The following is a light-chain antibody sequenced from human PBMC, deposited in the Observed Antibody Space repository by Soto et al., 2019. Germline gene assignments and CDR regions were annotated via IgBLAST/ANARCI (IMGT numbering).Light chain of an antibody. Sequence: DIQLTQSPSFLSASVGDRVTITCRASQDISNYLAWYQQEPGQAPKLLIYAASTLQSGVPSRFSGSGSGTEFTLTISSLQPEDFATYYCQQLNSYPFTFGQGTRLEIK. CDR2: AAS. V-gene: IGKV1-9*01. CDR3: QQLNSYPFT. J-gene: IGKJ5*01. CDR1: QDISNY.